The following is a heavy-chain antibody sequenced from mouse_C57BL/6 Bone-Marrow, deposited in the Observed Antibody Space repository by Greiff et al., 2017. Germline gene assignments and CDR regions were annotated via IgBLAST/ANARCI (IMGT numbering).Heavy chain of an antibody. CDR2: IYPGSGST. CDR3: ARDNYYGSSYGFDY. D-gene: IGHD1-1*01. Sequence: QVQLKQPGAELVKPGASVKMSCKASGYTFTSYWITWVKQRPGQGLEWIGDIYPGSGSTNYNEKFKSKATMTVDTSSSTAYMQRSSLTSEDSTVYYCARDNYYGSSYGFDYWGQGTTLTVSS. CDR1: GYTFTSYW. V-gene: IGHV1-55*01. J-gene: IGHJ2*01.